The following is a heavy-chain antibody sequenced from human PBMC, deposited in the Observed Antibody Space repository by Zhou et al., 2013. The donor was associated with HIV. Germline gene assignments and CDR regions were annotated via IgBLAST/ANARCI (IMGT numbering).Heavy chain of an antibody. CDR3: ARLWYDNSGWGFDP. CDR2: IYYSGST. Sequence: QVQLQGSGPGLVKPSETLALTCTVSGGSISSHFWTWIRQPPGKGLEWIGHIYYSGSTNYNPSLKSRVTVSVDTSKKQFSLKVNSVTAADTAVYYCARLWYDNSGWGFDPWGQGILVTVFS. D-gene: IGHD3-22*01. V-gene: IGHV4-59*11. CDR1: GGSISSHF. J-gene: IGHJ5*02.